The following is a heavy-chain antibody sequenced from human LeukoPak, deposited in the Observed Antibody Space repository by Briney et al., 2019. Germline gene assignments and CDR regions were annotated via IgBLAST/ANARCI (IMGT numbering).Heavy chain of an antibody. CDR1: GYSFTDYY. V-gene: IGHV1-2*02. J-gene: IGHJ4*02. Sequence: ASVRVSCKASGYSFTDYYMHWVRQAPGQGLEWMGWMNPNSGGTDYAQKFQGRVTMARDTSVSTAYMELSSLRSSDTAVYYCARGEVFIGGCRADYWGQGTLVTVSS. CDR3: ARGEVFIGGCRADY. CDR2: MNPNSGGT. D-gene: IGHD3-16*01.